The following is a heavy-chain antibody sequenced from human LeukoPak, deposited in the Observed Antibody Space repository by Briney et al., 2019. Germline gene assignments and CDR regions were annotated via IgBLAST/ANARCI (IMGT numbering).Heavy chain of an antibody. CDR2: ITGSGGST. Sequence: GGSLRLSCAASGFTFSTYAMSWVRQAPGKGLEWLSLITGSGGSTYYADSVKGRFTISRDNSKNTLYLQMTSLRAGDTAVYYCARDRIVVVPAAIRWFDPWGQGTLVTVSS. V-gene: IGHV3-23*01. CDR1: GFTFSTYA. CDR3: ARDRIVVVPAAIRWFDP. J-gene: IGHJ5*02. D-gene: IGHD2-2*02.